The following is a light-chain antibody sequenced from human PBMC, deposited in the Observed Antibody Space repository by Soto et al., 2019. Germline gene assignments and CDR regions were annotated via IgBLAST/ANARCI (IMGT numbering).Light chain of an antibody. Sequence: DIQMTQSTSTLSAYVGDRVTFTCRASQSISTWLAWYQQKPGKAPKLLIYDASSLQSDVPSRFSGSGSGTEFTLTISALQTDDFASYYCQQYMNYATFGQGTKVDIK. V-gene: IGKV1-5*01. CDR3: QQYMNYAT. CDR2: DAS. J-gene: IGKJ1*01. CDR1: QSISTW.